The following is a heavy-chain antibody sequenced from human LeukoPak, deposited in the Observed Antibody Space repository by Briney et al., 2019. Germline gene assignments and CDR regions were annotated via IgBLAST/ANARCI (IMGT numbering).Heavy chain of an antibody. CDR3: ARSVYYDALTGYYYYALDV. CDR1: GFTVRSNY. D-gene: IGHD3-9*01. V-gene: IGHV3-66*01. J-gene: IGHJ6*02. Sequence: GGSLRLSCAASGFTVRSNYISWVRQAPGKGLEWVSVKGRFTISRDNSKNTLYLQMDSLRGEDTAVYYCARSVYYDALTGYYYYALDVWGQGTTVTVSS.